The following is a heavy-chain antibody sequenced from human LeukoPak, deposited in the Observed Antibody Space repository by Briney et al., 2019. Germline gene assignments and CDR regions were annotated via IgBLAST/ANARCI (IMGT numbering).Heavy chain of an antibody. Sequence: ASVKVSCKASVYTFTGYYMHWVRQAPGQGLEWMGWINPNSGGTNYAQKFQGRVTMTRDTSISTAYMELSRLRSDDTAVYYCARGSGYVNWFDPWGQGTLVTVSS. CDR1: VYTFTGYY. V-gene: IGHV1-2*02. CDR3: ARGSGYVNWFDP. J-gene: IGHJ5*02. CDR2: INPNSGGT. D-gene: IGHD5-12*01.